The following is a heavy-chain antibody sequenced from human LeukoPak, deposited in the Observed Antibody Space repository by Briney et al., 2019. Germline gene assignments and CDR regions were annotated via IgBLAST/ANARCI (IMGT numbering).Heavy chain of an antibody. D-gene: IGHD2-8*01. Sequence: ASVKVSCKASGYTFTGYYMHWVRQAPGQGLEWMGWINPNSGGTNYAQKFQGRVTMTRDTSISTAYMELSRLRSDDTAVYYCATGVLGYCTNGVYPDGAFDIWGRGTMVTVSS. CDR3: ATGVLGYCTNGVYPDGAFDI. CDR1: GYTFTGYY. CDR2: INPNSGGT. V-gene: IGHV1-2*02. J-gene: IGHJ3*02.